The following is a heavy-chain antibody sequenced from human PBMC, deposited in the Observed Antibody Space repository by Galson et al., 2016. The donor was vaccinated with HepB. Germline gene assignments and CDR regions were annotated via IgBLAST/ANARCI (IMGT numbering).Heavy chain of an antibody. V-gene: IGHV4-59*01. CDR3: ARGDCGGDCYVDY. J-gene: IGHJ4*02. CDR2: IYYSGST. Sequence: ETLSLTCTVSGGSISSYYWSWIRQPPGKGLEWIGYIYYSGSTNYNPSLKSRVAISVDTSKNQFSLKLSSVTAADTAVYYCARGDCGGDCYVDYWGQGTLVTVS. D-gene: IGHD2-21*01. CDR1: GGSISSYY.